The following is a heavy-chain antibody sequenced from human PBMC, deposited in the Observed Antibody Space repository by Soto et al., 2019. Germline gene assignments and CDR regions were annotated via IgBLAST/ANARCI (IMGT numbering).Heavy chain of an antibody. CDR1: GFTFSNYA. J-gene: IGHJ4*02. D-gene: IGHD6-13*01. CDR2: ISGSGGST. V-gene: IGHV3-23*01. CDR3: AKDQGSSWYEIDY. Sequence: GSLRLSCAASGFTFSNYAVTLVRQAPGKGLEWVSTISGSGGSTYYADSVKGRFTISRDNSKNTLYLQMNSLRAEDTAVYYCAKDQGSSWYEIDYWGQGTLVTVS.